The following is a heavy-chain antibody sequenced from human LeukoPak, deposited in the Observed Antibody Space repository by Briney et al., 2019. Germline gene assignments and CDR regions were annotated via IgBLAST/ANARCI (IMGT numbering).Heavy chain of an antibody. V-gene: IGHV1-69*05. Sequence: GSSVKVSCKTSGGTFDNSAISWVRQAPGQGLEWLGGIMPLFGTAGYAQKFQGRVTITKDESTRTVYLELTSLTSDDTAVYYCARGVTRHSSSCGYWGQGTLVTISS. CDR1: GGTFDNSA. CDR2: IMPLFGTA. CDR3: ARGVTRHSSSCGY. J-gene: IGHJ4*02. D-gene: IGHD6-13*01.